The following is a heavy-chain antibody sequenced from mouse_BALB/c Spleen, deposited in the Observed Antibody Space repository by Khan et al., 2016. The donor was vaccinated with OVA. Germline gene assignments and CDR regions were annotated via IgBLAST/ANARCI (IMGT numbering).Heavy chain of an antibody. D-gene: IGHD2-4*01. J-gene: IGHJ3*01. V-gene: IGHV5-6-5*01. CDR3: ARDYWFTY. CDR2: ISRGGNT. Sequence: EVELVESGGGLVQPGGSLKLSCEGSGFTFSNYAMSSVRQTPERRLEWVASISRGGNTYSSVTVQARFTISRENARNSLYPQMRSLRSEDTGMYYCARDYWFTYWGQGTLVTVSA. CDR1: GFTFSNYA.